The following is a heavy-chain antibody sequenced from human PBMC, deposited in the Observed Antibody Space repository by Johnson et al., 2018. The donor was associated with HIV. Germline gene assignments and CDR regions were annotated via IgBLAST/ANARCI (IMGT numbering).Heavy chain of an antibody. CDR1: GFTFSSYA. J-gene: IGHJ3*02. CDR3: ARDRSGYYYDGSGYDAFDI. D-gene: IGHD3-22*01. CDR2: ISSNGGST. V-gene: IGHV3-64*01. Sequence: EVQLVESGGGLVQPGGSLRLSCAASGFTFSSYAMHWVRQAPGKGLEYVSAISSNGGSTYYANSVKCRFTISRDNAKNSLYLQMNSLRAEDTAIYYCARDRSGYYYDGSGYDAFDIWGQGTMVTVSS.